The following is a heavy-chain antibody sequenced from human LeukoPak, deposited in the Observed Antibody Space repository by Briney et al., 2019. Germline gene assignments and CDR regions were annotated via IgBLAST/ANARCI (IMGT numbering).Heavy chain of an antibody. V-gene: IGHV1-69*05. CDR1: GGTSSSYA. CDR3: ARGRSSSGRTPTYFDY. CDR2: IIPMYGIS. J-gene: IGHJ4*02. D-gene: IGHD6-19*01. Sequence: SVKVSCKASGGTSSSYAISWVRQVPGQGPERMGGIIPMYGISNYAQKFQGRVTITTDDSTSTAFMELSSLRSEDTAVYYCARGRSSSGRTPTYFDYWGQGSLVTVSS.